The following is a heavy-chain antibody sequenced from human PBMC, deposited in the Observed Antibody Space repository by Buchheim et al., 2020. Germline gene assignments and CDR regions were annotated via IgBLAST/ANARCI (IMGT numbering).Heavy chain of an antibody. D-gene: IGHD3-3*01. CDR1: GFTFSSYA. J-gene: IGHJ6*02. V-gene: IGHV3-48*04. CDR3: ARDVYYDFWSGYWFGYYYGMDV. CDR2: ISSSGSTI. Sequence: EVQLLESGGGLVQPGGSLRLSCAASGFTFSSYAMSWVRQAPGKGLEWVLYISSSGSTIYYADSVKGGFTISRDNAKNSLYLQMNSLRAEDTAVYYCARDVYYDFWSGYWFGYYYGMDVWGQGTT.